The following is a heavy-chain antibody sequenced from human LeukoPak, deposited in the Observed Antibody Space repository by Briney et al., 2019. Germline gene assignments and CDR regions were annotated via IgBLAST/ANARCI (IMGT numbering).Heavy chain of an antibody. CDR3: AVVVDKGWFDP. CDR2: IYTSGST. D-gene: IGHD2-15*01. V-gene: IGHV4-61*02. Sequence: SETLSLTCTVSGGSISSGSYYWSWIRQPAGKGLEWIGRIYTSGSTNYNPSLKSRVTISVDTSKNQFSLKLSSVTAADTAVYYCAVVVDKGWFDPWGQGTLVTVSS. J-gene: IGHJ5*02. CDR1: GGSISSGSYY.